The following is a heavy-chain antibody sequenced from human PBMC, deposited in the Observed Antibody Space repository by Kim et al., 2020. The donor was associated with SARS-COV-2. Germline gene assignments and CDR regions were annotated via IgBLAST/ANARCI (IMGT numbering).Heavy chain of an antibody. J-gene: IGHJ6*02. CDR2: INAGNGNT. CDR3: ARDLRGYDSYYYYGMDV. Sequence: ASVKVSCKASGYTFTSYAMHWVRQAPGQRLEWMGWINAGNGNTKYSQKFQGRVTITRDTSASTAYMELSSLRSEDTAVYYCARDLRGYDSYYYYGMDVWGQGTTVTVSS. CDR1: GYTFTSYA. D-gene: IGHD5-12*01. V-gene: IGHV1-3*01.